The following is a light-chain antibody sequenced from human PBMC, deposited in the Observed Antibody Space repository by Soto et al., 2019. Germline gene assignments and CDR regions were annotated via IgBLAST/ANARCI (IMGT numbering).Light chain of an antibody. J-gene: IGLJ1*01. V-gene: IGLV2-18*02. CDR3: TSFTTSKTYI. CDR2: EVS. Sequence: QSALTQPPSVCGSPGQSVTICCTGTSSDIGSYDRVSWYQQPPGTAPRLMIYEVSNRPSGVPDRFSGSKSGNTASLTISGLQPEDETDYYCTSFTTSKTYIFGTGTKVTVL. CDR1: SSDIGSYDR.